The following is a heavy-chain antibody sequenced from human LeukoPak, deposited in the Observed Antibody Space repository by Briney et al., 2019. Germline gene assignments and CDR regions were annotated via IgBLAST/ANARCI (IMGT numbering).Heavy chain of an antibody. D-gene: IGHD3-22*01. CDR2: IWYDGSNK. CDR3: ARGGSSGYYPYYFDY. CDR1: GFTFSSYG. Sequence: GGSLRLSCAASGFTFSSYGMHWVRQAPGKGLEWVAVIWYDGSNKYYADSVKGRFTISRDNSKNTLYLQMNSLRAEDTAVYYCARGGSSGYYPYYFDYWGQGTLVTVSS. V-gene: IGHV3-33*01. J-gene: IGHJ4*02.